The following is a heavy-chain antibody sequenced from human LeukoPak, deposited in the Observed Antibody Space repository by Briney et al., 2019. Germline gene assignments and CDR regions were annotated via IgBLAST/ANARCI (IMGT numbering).Heavy chain of an antibody. CDR1: GSTFSSYA. Sequence: GGSLRLSCAASGSTFSSYAMSWVRQAPGKGLEWLSSISGSGSSTYYADSVKGRFTISRDNSKNMLYLQMISLRADDTAVYFCAKVDGITIFEVFDYWGQGTLVTVSS. J-gene: IGHJ4*02. D-gene: IGHD3-3*01. CDR2: ISGSGSST. V-gene: IGHV3-23*01. CDR3: AKVDGITIFEVFDY.